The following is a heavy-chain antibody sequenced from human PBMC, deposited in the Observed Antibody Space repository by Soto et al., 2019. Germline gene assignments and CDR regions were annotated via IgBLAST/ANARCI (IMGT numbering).Heavy chain of an antibody. D-gene: IGHD3-10*01. J-gene: IGHJ6*02. Sequence: SETLSLTCTVSGGSISVSYWSWIRPPARKGLEWIGRIYTSGRTTYNPSLKSRVTMSVDTSKNQFSLKLSSVTAAYTAVYYCARDRGSGSSRYYYYYGMDVWGQGTTVTVSS. CDR2: IYTSGRT. CDR1: GGSISVSY. CDR3: ARDRGSGSSRYYYYYGMDV. V-gene: IGHV4-4*07.